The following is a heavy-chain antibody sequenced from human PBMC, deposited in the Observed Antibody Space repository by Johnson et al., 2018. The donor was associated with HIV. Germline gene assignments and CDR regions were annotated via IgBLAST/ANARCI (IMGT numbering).Heavy chain of an antibody. D-gene: IGHD3-16*01. J-gene: IGHJ3*01. Sequence: VQLVESGGGLVQPGGSLSLSCAGSGFPFSRFVMTWVRQAPGKGLEWVSAITIDGDDTNYADSVKGRFIISRDNSKNTLSLQMNNLRVEDTGIYHCARVGDSVGFDVWGQGTMVTFSS. CDR3: ARVGDSVGFDV. V-gene: IGHV3-23*04. CDR2: ITIDGDDT. CDR1: GFPFSRFV.